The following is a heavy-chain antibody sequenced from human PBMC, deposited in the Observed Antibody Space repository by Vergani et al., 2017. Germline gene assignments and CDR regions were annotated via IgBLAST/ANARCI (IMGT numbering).Heavy chain of an antibody. CDR3: ARVGPSEDPPHLSSRHSRAFDI. Sequence: QVQLVQSGAEVKKPGASVKVSCKASGYTFTSYYMHWVRQAPGQGLEWMGIINPSGGSTSYAQKFQGRVTMTRDTSTSTVYMELSSLRSEDTAVYYCARVGPSEDPPHLSSRHSRAFDIWGQGTMVTVSS. J-gene: IGHJ3*02. CDR2: INPSGGST. V-gene: IGHV1-46*03. D-gene: IGHD2-2*01. CDR1: GYTFTSYY.